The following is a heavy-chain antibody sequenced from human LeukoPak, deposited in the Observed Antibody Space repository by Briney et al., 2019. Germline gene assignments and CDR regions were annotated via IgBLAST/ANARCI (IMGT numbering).Heavy chain of an antibody. Sequence: SSETLSLTCTVSGGSISSGGYYWSWIRQHPGKGLEWIGNIYYSGSTYYNPSLKSRVTISVDTSKNQFSLKLSSVTAADTAVYYCARVVVAATRLDGFDPWGQGTLVTVSS. CDR1: GGSISSGGYY. J-gene: IGHJ5*02. V-gene: IGHV4-31*03. CDR2: IYYSGST. CDR3: ARVVVAATRLDGFDP. D-gene: IGHD2-15*01.